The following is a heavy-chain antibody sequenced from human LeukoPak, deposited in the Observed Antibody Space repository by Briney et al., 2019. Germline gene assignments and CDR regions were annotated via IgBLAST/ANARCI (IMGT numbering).Heavy chain of an antibody. CDR1: GYSFTSYW. CDR3: ASGGWVGATVFDY. Sequence: GESLKISCKPSGYSFTSYWIGWVRQMPGKGLEWMGIIYPADSETRYSSSFQGQVTISVDKSISTAYLQWSSLKASDTGIYYCASGGWVGATVFDYWGQGTRVTVPS. CDR2: IYPADSET. J-gene: IGHJ4*02. V-gene: IGHV5-51*01. D-gene: IGHD1-26*01.